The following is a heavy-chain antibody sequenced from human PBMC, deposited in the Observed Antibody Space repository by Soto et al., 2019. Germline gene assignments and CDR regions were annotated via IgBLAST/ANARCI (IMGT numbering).Heavy chain of an antibody. V-gene: IGHV4-39*07. CDR2: VYYNGNT. Sequence: SETLSLTCTVSGGSVSSSSYYWGWVRQPPGKGLEWIGSVYYNGNTDYHPSLKSRVTISMDASRNQFSLQLTSVTAADTAVYYCARFYGSGSRYLDFWGQGVLVTVSS. CDR1: GGSVSSSSYY. D-gene: IGHD3-10*01. J-gene: IGHJ4*02. CDR3: ARFYGSGSRYLDF.